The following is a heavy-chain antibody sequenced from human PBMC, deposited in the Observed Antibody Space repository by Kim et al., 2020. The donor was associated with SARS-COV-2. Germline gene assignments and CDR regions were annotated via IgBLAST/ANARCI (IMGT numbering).Heavy chain of an antibody. CDR1: GFIFNNYE. D-gene: IGHD3-16*01. Sequence: GVSLRLSCAASGFIFNNYEMIWVRQAPGKGLEWISYISYRGDTSYYADSVKGRFTISRDNAKNSLSLQMNSLRAEDTGLYYCGRIWGFHPDYWGQGSLVTVSS. V-gene: IGHV3-48*03. CDR3: GRIWGFHPDY. J-gene: IGHJ4*02. CDR2: ISYRGDTS.